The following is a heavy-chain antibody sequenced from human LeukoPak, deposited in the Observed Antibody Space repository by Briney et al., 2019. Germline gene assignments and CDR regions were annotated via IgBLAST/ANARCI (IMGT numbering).Heavy chain of an antibody. CDR1: GGSISSSSYY. D-gene: IGHD3/OR15-3a*01. CDR2: IYYSGST. J-gene: IGHJ4*02. Sequence: SETLSLTCTVSGGSISSSSYYWGWIRQPPGTGLEWIGSIYYSGSTNYNPSLKSRVTISVDTSKNQFSLRLASVTAADTAVYYCARQTGSGLFILPGGQGTLVTVSS. CDR3: ARQTGSGLFILP. V-gene: IGHV4-39*01.